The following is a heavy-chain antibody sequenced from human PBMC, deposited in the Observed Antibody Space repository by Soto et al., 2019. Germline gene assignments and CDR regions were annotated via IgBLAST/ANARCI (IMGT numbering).Heavy chain of an antibody. Sequence: PGGSLSLSCAASGFTLRNYAMHWVRQAPGKGLEWVAVISYDGSNKYYADSVKGRFTISRDNSKNTLYLQMNSLRAEDTAVYYGAKDLCSSSSCYYNYGMDVWGQGTTVTVSS. D-gene: IGHD2-2*01. CDR1: GFTLRNYA. CDR3: AKDLCSSSSCYYNYGMDV. CDR2: ISYDGSNK. J-gene: IGHJ6*02. V-gene: IGHV3-30*18.